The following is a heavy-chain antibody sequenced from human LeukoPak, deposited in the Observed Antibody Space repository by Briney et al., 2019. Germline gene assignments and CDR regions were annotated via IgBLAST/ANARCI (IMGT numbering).Heavy chain of an antibody. CDR1: GFTFSSYA. Sequence: PGGSLRLSCAASGFTFSSYAMSWVRQAPGKGLEWVSAISGSGGSTYYADSVKGRFTISRDNSKDTLYLQMNSLRAEDTAVYYCARIEVGSSSWYPPFDYWGQGTLVTVSS. CDR2: ISGSGGST. V-gene: IGHV3-23*01. D-gene: IGHD6-13*01. J-gene: IGHJ4*02. CDR3: ARIEVGSSSWYPPFDY.